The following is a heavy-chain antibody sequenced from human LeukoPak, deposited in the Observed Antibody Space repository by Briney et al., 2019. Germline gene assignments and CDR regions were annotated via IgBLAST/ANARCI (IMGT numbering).Heavy chain of an antibody. V-gene: IGHV1-18*01. CDR1: GYTFTSYG. CDR2: ISAYNGNT. J-gene: IGHJ6*02. D-gene: IGHD2-2*01. CDR3: AREIVVVPAATRYYYYGMDV. Sequence: ASVKVSCKASGYTFTSYGISWVRQAPGQGLEWMGWISAYNGNTNYAQKLQGRVTMTTDTSTSTAYMELRSPRSDDTAVYYCAREIVVVPAATRYYYYGMDVWGQGTTVTVSS.